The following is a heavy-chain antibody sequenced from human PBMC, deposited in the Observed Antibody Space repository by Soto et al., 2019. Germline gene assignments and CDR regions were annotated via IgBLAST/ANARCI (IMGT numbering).Heavy chain of an antibody. CDR2: IYHSGST. CDR3: ASSRYSSSWYTTYYFDC. CDR1: GYPISSGYY. J-gene: IGHJ4*02. V-gene: IGHV4-38-2*01. D-gene: IGHD6-13*01. Sequence: WDSLSLTFAVSGYPISSGYYWGWIRQPPGKGLEWIGSIYHSGSTYYNPSLKSRVTISVDTSKNQFSLKLSSVTAADTAVYYFASSRYSSSWYTTYYFDCWGQGTRMTVFS.